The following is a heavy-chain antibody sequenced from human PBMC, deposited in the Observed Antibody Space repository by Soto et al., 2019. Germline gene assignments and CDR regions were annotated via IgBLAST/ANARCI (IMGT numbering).Heavy chain of an antibody. CDR2: IDSGGGKT. J-gene: IGHJ5*02. V-gene: IGHV3-23*01. Sequence: GGSLRLSCAASGGPFSNHAMSWVRQAPGTGLEWVSAIDSGGGKTYYADSVRGRFTISRDNSMDTLYLQMDSLRAEDTAIYYCTKEHSNYPDNWFDPWGQGTRVTVSS. CDR1: GGPFSNHA. CDR3: TKEHSNYPDNWFDP. D-gene: IGHD4-4*01.